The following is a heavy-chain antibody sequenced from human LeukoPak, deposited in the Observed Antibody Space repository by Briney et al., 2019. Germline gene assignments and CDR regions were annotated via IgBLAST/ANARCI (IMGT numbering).Heavy chain of an antibody. CDR1: NGSFNSYY. V-gene: IGHV4-34*01. Sequence: PSETLSLTCAVYNGSFNSYYWSWIRQPPGKGLEWIGEVNHSGSTNYNPSLKNRATISLDTSKNQFSLKLSSVTAADTAVYYCARGYCRGGSCYFFWYFDLWGRGTLVTVSS. CDR2: VNHSGST. CDR3: ARGYCRGGSCYFFWYFDL. J-gene: IGHJ2*01. D-gene: IGHD2-15*01.